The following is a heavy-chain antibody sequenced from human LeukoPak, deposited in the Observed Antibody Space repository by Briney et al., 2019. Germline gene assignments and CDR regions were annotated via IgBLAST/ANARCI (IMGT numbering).Heavy chain of an antibody. CDR1: GFTFSDHY. Sequence: GGSLRLSCAASGFTFSDHYMDWVRQAPGKGLEWVGRLRNKANSYTTEYAASVKGRFIISRDDSKNSLYLRMNSLKTEDTAVYYCARVGIVGAKGYFDNWGQGTLVTVSS. J-gene: IGHJ4*02. CDR2: LRNKANSYTT. V-gene: IGHV3-72*01. D-gene: IGHD1-26*01. CDR3: ARVGIVGAKGYFDN.